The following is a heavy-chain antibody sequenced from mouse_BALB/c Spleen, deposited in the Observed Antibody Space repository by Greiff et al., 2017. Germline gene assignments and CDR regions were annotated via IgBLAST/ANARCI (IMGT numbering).Heavy chain of an antibody. CDR3: ARALTGTWAMDY. CDR1: GFSLTSYG. V-gene: IGHV2-9*02. CDR2: IWAGGST. J-gene: IGHJ4*01. D-gene: IGHD4-1*01. Sequence: VQLKESGPGLVAPSQSLSITCTVSGFSLTSYGVHWVRQPPGKGLEWLGVIWAGGSTNYNSALMSRLSISKDNSKSQVFLKMNSVQTDDTAMYYCARALTGTWAMDYWGQGTAVTVSS.